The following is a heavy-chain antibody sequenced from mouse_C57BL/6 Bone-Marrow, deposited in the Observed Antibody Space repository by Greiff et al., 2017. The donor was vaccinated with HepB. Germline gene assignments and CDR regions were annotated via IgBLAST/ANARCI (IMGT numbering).Heavy chain of an antibody. Sequence: EVQLQQSGPELVKPGASVKISCKASGYTFTDYYMNWVKQSHGKSLEWIGDINPNNGGTSYNQKFKGNATLTVDKSSSTAYMELRSLTSEDSAVYYCARYDYDEVDYWGQGTTLTVSS. CDR1: GYTFTDYY. V-gene: IGHV1-26*01. D-gene: IGHD2-4*01. J-gene: IGHJ2*01. CDR3: ARYDYDEVDY. CDR2: INPNNGGT.